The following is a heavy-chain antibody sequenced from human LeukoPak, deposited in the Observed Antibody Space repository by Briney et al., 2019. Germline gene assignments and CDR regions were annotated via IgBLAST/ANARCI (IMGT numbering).Heavy chain of an antibody. V-gene: IGHV4-59*01. CDR1: GGSINNYY. J-gene: IGHJ4*02. Sequence: SETLSLTCTVSGGSINNYYWTWIRQPPRKGLEWIGYIYYSGSTNYNPSLKSRVTISLDPSKSQFSLKLNSVTAADTAVYFCARGEMATIFLWGQGTLVTVSS. CDR2: IYYSGST. D-gene: IGHD5-24*01. CDR3: ARGEMATIFL.